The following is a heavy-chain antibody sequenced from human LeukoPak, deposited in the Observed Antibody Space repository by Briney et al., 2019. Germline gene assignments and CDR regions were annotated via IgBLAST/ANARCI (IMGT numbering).Heavy chain of an antibody. V-gene: IGHV3-23*01. D-gene: IGHD3-3*01. Sequence: GGSLRLSCAASGFTFSTYVMNWVRQAPGKGLEWVSAITNRGDSTYYADSVKGRFTISRDNSKNTLYLQMDSLRADDTAVYFCAKDEWNSWGQGTLVTVSS. CDR3: AKDEWNS. CDR2: ITNRGDST. CDR1: GFTFSTYV. J-gene: IGHJ4*02.